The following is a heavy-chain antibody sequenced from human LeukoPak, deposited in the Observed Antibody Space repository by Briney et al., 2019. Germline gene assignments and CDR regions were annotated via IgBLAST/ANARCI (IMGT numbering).Heavy chain of an antibody. V-gene: IGHV3-30*18. D-gene: IGHD1-26*01. CDR2: ISYDGSNK. Sequence: GRSLRLSCAASGFTFSSYGMHWVRQAPGKGLEWVAVISYDGSNKYYADSVKGRFTISRDNAKNSLYLQMNSLRAEDTALYYCAKDNRELLYYFDYWGQGTLVTVSS. J-gene: IGHJ4*02. CDR3: AKDNRELLYYFDY. CDR1: GFTFSSYG.